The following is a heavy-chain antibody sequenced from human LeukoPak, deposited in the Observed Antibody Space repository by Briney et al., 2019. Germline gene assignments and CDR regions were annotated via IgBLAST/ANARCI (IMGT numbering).Heavy chain of an antibody. J-gene: IGHJ4*02. D-gene: IGHD2-15*01. CDR3: AKDGVATITFDQ. V-gene: IGHV3-23*01. CDR2: ISGSGDNT. Sequence: GGSLRLSCTASGFTFSSYAMSWVRHVPGKGLEWVSVISGSGDNTVYADSVKGRFTISRDNSKNTLYLQMNSLRAEDTAVYYCAKDGVATITFDQWGQGTLVTVSS. CDR1: GFTFSSYA.